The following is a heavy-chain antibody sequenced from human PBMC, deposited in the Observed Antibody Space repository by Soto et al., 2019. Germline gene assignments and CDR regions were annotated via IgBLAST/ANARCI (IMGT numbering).Heavy chain of an antibody. CDR3: AKAAGGVLMVYANFDY. V-gene: IGHV3-9*01. J-gene: IGHJ4*02. D-gene: IGHD2-8*01. CDR1: GFTFDDYA. CDR2: ISWNSGSI. Sequence: EVQLVESGGGLVQPGRSLRLSCAASGFTFDDYAMHWVRQAPGKGLEWVSGISWNSGSIGYADSVKGRFTISRDNAKNSLYLQMNSLRAEDTALYYCAKAAGGVLMVYANFDYWGQGTLVTVSS.